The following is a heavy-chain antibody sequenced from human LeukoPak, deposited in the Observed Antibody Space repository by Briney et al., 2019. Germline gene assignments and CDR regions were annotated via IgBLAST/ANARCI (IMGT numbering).Heavy chain of an antibody. D-gene: IGHD5-18*01. V-gene: IGHV4-38-2*01. J-gene: IGHJ4*02. CDR3: ARHGPYSYGLYYFDY. CDR2: IYHSGST. Sequence: SETLSLTCAVSGYSISSGYYWGWIRQPPGKGLEWIGSIYHSGSTYYNPSLKSRVTISVDTSKNQFSLKLSSVTAADTAVYYCARHGPYSYGLYYFDYWSQGTLVTVSS. CDR1: GYSISSGYY.